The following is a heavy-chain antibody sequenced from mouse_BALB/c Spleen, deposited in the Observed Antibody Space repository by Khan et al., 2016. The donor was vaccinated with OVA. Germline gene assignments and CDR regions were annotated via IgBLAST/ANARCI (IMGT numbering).Heavy chain of an antibody. CDR3: ARGGYSVFSY. D-gene: IGHD1-1*01. J-gene: IGHJ3*01. Sequence: QVQLQQSVPELVNPGASLKVSCKASGYTFTDYIIGWVKQSTRQGLEWIGDIFPVSGTPYYNEKFKDKATLTADKSSNTAYMHLSSLTSEDSAVYFCARGGYSVFSYWGQGTLVTVSA. V-gene: IGHV1-77*01. CDR1: GYTFTDYI. CDR2: IFPVSGTP.